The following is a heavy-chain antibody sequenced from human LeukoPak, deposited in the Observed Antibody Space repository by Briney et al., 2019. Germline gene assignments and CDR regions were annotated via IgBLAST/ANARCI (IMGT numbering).Heavy chain of an antibody. Sequence: ASVKVSCKASGYTFTSYDINWVRQATGQGLEWMGWMNPNSGNTGYAQKFQGRVTMTRNTSISTAYMELSSLRSEDTAVYYCARVEYSSSSGCYYYYMDVWGKGTTVTVSS. CDR3: ARVEYSSSSGCYYYYMDV. V-gene: IGHV1-8*01. D-gene: IGHD6-6*01. CDR2: MNPNSGNT. CDR1: GYTFTSYD. J-gene: IGHJ6*03.